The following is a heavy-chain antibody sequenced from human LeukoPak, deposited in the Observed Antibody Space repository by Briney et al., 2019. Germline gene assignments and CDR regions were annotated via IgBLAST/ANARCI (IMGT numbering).Heavy chain of an antibody. V-gene: IGHV3-23*01. Sequence: PGGSLRLSCAASGFTFSSYAMSWVRQAPGKGLEWVSTISDSGGTTYYADSVKGRLSISRDSSRSTLYLQMNSLRAEDTAVYYCARADYDILTATSYYFDYWGQGTLVTVSS. CDR2: ISDSGGTT. CDR1: GFTFSSYA. CDR3: ARADYDILTATSYYFDY. J-gene: IGHJ4*02. D-gene: IGHD3-9*01.